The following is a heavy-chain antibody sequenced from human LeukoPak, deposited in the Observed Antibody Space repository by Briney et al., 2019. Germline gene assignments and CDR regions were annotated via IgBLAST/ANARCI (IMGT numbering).Heavy chain of an antibody. D-gene: IGHD3-16*01. CDR1: GFTFSTYG. J-gene: IGHJ4*02. CDR2: ISSSSGYI. Sequence: PGGSLRLSCVASGFTFSTYGMNWVRQAPGKGLEWVSSISSSSGYIYYADSVKGRFTISRDNAKNSLYLQMNSLRAEDTAIYYCARDLRPYDYVWGTDYWGQGTLVTVSS. CDR3: ARDLRPYDYVWGTDY. V-gene: IGHV3-21*03.